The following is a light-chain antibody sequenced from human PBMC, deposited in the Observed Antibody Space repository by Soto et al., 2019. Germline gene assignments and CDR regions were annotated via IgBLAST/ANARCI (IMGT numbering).Light chain of an antibody. CDR1: QSISSW. J-gene: IGKJ1*01. CDR2: DAS. CDR3: QQYENYWT. Sequence: DIQMTESPSTLSASVGDRVTITCRASQSISSWLAWYQQKPGKAPKLLIYDASSLESGVPSRFSGRGSGTEFTLTISNLQPDDFATYYCQQYENYWTFGQGTKVDI. V-gene: IGKV1-5*01.